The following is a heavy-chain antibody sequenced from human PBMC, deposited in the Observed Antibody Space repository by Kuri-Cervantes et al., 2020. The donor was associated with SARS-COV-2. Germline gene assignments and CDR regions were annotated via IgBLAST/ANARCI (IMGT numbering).Heavy chain of an antibody. J-gene: IGHJ4*02. Sequence: GGSLRLSCAASGFTFSSYWMSWVRQAPGKGLEWVANIKQDGSEKYYVDSVKGRFTISRDNAKNSLYLQMNSLRAEDTAVYYCAKLALWTGDHNGKFDCWGQGTLVTVSS. CDR2: IKQDGSEK. V-gene: IGHV3-7*01. D-gene: IGHD3/OR15-3a*01. CDR3: AKLALWTGDHNGKFDC. CDR1: GFTFSSYW.